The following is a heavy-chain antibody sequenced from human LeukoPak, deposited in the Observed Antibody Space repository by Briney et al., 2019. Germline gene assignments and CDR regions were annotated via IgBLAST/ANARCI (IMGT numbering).Heavy chain of an antibody. J-gene: IGHJ6*02. CDR1: GGYISSYY. CDR3: ARLTLGSSYYYGGMDV. CDR2: IYCSGST. Sequence: SETLSLTCNVSGGYISSYYWSWIRQPPGKGLDLIGYIYCSGSTNYNPSLKRRVTISADTSKNKFSLKLDSVTAAATAVDYCARLTLGSSYYYGGMDVWGQGTTVTVSS. D-gene: IGHD3-16*01. V-gene: IGHV4-59*08.